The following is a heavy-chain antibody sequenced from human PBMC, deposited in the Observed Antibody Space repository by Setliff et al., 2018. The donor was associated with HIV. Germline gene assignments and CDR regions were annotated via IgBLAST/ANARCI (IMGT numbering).Heavy chain of an antibody. CDR2: IYYSGST. J-gene: IGHJ6*03. Sequence: SETLSLTCTVSGGSISSYYWSWIRQPPGKGLEWIGYIYYSGSTNYNPSLKSRVTISVDTSKNQFSLKLSSVTAADTAVYYCARLVVVTAIHYYYYMDVWGKGTTVTVSS. V-gene: IGHV4-59*08. CDR3: ARLVVVTAIHYYYYMDV. CDR1: GGSISSYY. D-gene: IGHD2-21*02.